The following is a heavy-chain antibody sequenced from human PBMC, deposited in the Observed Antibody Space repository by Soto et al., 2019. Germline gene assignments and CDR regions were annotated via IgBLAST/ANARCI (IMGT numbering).Heavy chain of an antibody. CDR3: ARDAITAAAMRGFDP. J-gene: IGHJ5*02. CDR1: GDSVSTNSAT. V-gene: IGHV6-1*01. CDR2: TYYRSKWYN. Sequence: PSQTLSLTCAISGDSVSTNSATWDWIRQSPSRGLEWLGRTYYRSKWYNDYAVSVKGRITINPDTSNNQLSLQLNSVTPDDTAVYYCARDAITAAAMRGFDPWGQGTLVTVSS. D-gene: IGHD6-13*01.